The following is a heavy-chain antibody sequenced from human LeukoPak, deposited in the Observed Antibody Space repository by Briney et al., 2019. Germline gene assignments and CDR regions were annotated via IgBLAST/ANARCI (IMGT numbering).Heavy chain of an antibody. J-gene: IGHJ4*02. CDR1: GFTFSSYS. V-gene: IGHV3-21*01. CDR3: AREVYSSGWSSFDY. Sequence: PGVSLRLSCAASGFTFSSYSMNWVRQAPGKGLEWVSSISSSSSYMYYADSVKGRFTISRDNAKNSLYLQVNSLRAEDTAVYYCAREVYSSGWSSFDYWGQGTLVTVSS. CDR2: ISSSSSYM. D-gene: IGHD6-19*01.